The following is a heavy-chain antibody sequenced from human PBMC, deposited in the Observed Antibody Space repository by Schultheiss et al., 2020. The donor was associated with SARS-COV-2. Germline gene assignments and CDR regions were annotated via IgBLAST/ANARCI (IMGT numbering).Heavy chain of an antibody. Sequence: SETLSLTCTVSGGSISSYYWSWIRQPARKGLEWIGRIYTSGSTNYNPSLKSRVTMSVDTSKNQFSLKLSSVTAADTAVYYCARDLGIAAAGTSWFDPWGQGTLVTVSS. CDR2: IYTSGST. CDR3: ARDLGIAAAGTSWFDP. V-gene: IGHV4-4*07. D-gene: IGHD6-13*01. CDR1: GGSISSYY. J-gene: IGHJ5*02.